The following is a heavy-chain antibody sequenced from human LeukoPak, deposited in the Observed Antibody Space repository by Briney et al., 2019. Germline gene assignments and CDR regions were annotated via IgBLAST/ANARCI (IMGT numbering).Heavy chain of an antibody. CDR3: ARHPPGGYVTYVDY. Sequence: SETLSLTCTVSGGSISSSSYYWGWIRQPPGKGLEWIGSIYYSGSTYYNPSLKSRVTISVDTSKNQFSLKLSSVTAADTAVYYCARHPPGGYVTYVDYWGQGTLVTVSS. V-gene: IGHV4-39*01. CDR2: IYYSGST. CDR1: GGSISSSSYY. D-gene: IGHD5-12*01. J-gene: IGHJ4*02.